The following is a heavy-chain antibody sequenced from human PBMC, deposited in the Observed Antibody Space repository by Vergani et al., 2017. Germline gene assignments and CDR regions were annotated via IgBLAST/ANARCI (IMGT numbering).Heavy chain of an antibody. V-gene: IGHV6-1*01. D-gene: IGHD6-25*01. CDR3: AREEIAAAGPLRY. CDR1: GDSVSSNSVA. CDR2: TYYRSKWYN. J-gene: IGHJ4*02. Sequence: QVQLQQSGPGLVKPSQTLSLTCAISGDSVSSNSVAWNCIRQSPSRGLEWLGRTYYRSKWYNDYAVAVKSRITINPDPTKNQFTLQLKYVTPEDTAVYYCAREEIAAAGPLRYWGQGTLVTVSS.